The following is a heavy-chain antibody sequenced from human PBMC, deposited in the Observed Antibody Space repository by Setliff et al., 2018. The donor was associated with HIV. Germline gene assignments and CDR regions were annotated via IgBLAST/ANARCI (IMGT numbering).Heavy chain of an antibody. Sequence: PGGSLRLSCAVSGFTGFTFTDAWMAWVRQAPGKGLEWVGRIKSESDGGTTDYGATVKGRFIISRDDSQNTVFLQMNSLKSEDSAIYYCATIEKKNGFRCLDPWGQGTVVTVSS. D-gene: IGHD2-8*01. V-gene: IGHV3-15*01. J-gene: IGHJ5*02. CDR1: GFTFTDAW. CDR2: IKSESDGGTT. CDR3: ATIEKKNGFRCLDP.